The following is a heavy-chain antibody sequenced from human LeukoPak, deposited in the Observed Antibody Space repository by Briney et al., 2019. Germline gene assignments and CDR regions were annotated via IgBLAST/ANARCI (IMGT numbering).Heavy chain of an antibody. D-gene: IGHD3-10*01. CDR2: VLHDGHKK. Sequence: PGGSLRLTCAASGFIFSDYGVHWGRHAPGKGLEWVAEVLHDGHKKFYADSVKGRFTTSSDSSNSTLFLHMSTLSGDDTAVYYCAKDGYDGSPSRYIPLPSWGQGTLVIVSS. CDR1: GFIFSDYG. J-gene: IGHJ5*02. V-gene: IGHV3-33*03. CDR3: AKDGYDGSPSRYIPLPS.